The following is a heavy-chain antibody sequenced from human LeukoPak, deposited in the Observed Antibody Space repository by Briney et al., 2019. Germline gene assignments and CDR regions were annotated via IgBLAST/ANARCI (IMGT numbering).Heavy chain of an antibody. CDR1: GGSVSSSAYY. CDR3: ARCVAAAGNINY. V-gene: IGHV4-39*07. J-gene: IGHJ4*02. CDR2: IYYSGST. Sequence: SETLSLTCTVSGGSVSSSAYYWGWIRQPPEKGLEWIGNIYYSGSTYYNPSLKSRVTISVDTSKNQFSLKLSSVTAADTAVYYCARCVAAAGNINYWGQGTLVTVSS. D-gene: IGHD6-13*01.